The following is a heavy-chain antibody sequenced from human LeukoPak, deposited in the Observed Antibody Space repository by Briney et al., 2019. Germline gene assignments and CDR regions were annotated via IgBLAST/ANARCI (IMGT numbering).Heavy chain of an antibody. J-gene: IGHJ5*02. CDR2: IHYSGST. CDR1: GGSISSSSYY. Sequence: SETLSLTCTVSGGSISSSSYYWGWIRQPPGKGLEWIGSIHYSGSTYYNPSLKSRVTISVDTSKNQFSLKLSSVTAADTAVYYCARQNRYSSSFDPWGQGTLVTVSS. V-gene: IGHV4-39*01. CDR3: ARQNRYSSSFDP. D-gene: IGHD6-6*01.